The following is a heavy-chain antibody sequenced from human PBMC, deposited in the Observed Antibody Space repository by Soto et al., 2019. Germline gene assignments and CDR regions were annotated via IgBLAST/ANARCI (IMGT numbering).Heavy chain of an antibody. CDR1: GFTFSSYA. CDR2: ISGSGGST. J-gene: IGHJ4*02. Sequence: GGSLRLSCAASGFTFSSYAMSWVRQAPGKGLEWVSAISGSGGSTYYADTVKGRFTISRDNSKNTLYLQMNSLRAEDTAVYYCAKANPWYYYGNNFDYWGQGTLVTVSS. V-gene: IGHV3-23*01. D-gene: IGHD3-10*01. CDR3: AKANPWYYYGNNFDY.